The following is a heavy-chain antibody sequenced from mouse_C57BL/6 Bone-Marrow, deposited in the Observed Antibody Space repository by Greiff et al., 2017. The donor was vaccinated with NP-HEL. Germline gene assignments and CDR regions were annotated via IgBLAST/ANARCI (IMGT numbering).Heavy chain of an antibody. J-gene: IGHJ2*01. D-gene: IGHD4-1*01. CDR2: IDPSDSYT. Sequence: QVQLQQPGAELVKPGASVKLSCKASGYTFTSYWMQWVKQRPGQGLEWIGEIDPSDSYTNYNQKFKGKATLTVDTSSSTAYMQLSSLTSEDSAVYYCARNWDIDDWGQGTTLTVSS. CDR1: GYTFTSYW. CDR3: ARNWDIDD. V-gene: IGHV1-50*01.